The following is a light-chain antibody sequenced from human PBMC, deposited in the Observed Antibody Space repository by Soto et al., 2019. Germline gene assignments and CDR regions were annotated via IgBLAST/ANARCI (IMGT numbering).Light chain of an antibody. Sequence: DIQMPKSPSSLSASVGERVTITCRASQSISSYLNWYQQKPGKAPKLLIYAASSLQSGVPSRFSGSGSGTDFTLTISSLQPEEFATYYCQQSYSTPWTVGQGTKVDI. J-gene: IGKJ1*01. CDR2: AAS. V-gene: IGKV1-39*01. CDR1: QSISSY. CDR3: QQSYSTPWT.